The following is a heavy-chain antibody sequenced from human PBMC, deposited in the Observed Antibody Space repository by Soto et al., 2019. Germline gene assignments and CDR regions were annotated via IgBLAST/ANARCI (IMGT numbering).Heavy chain of an antibody. CDR1: GGCVTSGGYY. Sequence: PSETLALTCTVSGGCVTSGGYYWSWIRQPPGKGLEWIGCIYYNENTKYSPSLKSRVSISIDTSKTHFSLRLSSVTAADTAVYYCARDFVGATSRKDYWGQGTLVTVSS. CDR3: ARDFVGATSRKDY. CDR2: IYYNENT. V-gene: IGHV4-61*03. J-gene: IGHJ4*02. D-gene: IGHD1-26*01.